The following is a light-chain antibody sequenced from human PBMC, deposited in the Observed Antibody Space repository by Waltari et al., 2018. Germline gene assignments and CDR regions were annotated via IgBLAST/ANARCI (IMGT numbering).Light chain of an antibody. CDR3: CSHAGSRTLV. CDR2: EVT. Sequence: QSALTQPASVSGSPGQSITISCTATSSDVGSYNLVSWYQHHPGKAPKVMIYEVTKRPSGVYNRFSGSKSGNTASLTISGLQAEDEADYYCCSHAGSRTLVFGGGTKLTVL. J-gene: IGLJ2*01. V-gene: IGLV2-23*02. CDR1: SSDVGSYNL.